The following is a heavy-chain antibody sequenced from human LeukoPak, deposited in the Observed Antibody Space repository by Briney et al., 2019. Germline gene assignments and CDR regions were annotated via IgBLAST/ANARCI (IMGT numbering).Heavy chain of an antibody. CDR3: ARGGIAAAGTIDY. Sequence: PSETLSLTCAVYGGSFSGYSWSWIRQPPGKGLEWIGEINHSGSTNYNPSLKSRVTISVDTSKNQFSLKLSSVTAADTAVYYCARGGIAAAGTIDYWGQGTLVTVSS. CDR1: GGSFSGYS. D-gene: IGHD6-13*01. J-gene: IGHJ4*02. V-gene: IGHV4-34*01. CDR2: INHSGST.